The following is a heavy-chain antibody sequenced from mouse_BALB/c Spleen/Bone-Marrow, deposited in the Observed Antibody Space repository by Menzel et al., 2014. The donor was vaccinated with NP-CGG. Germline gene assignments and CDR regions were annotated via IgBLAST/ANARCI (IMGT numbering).Heavy chain of an antibody. CDR2: ISNGGGST. V-gene: IGHV5-12-2*01. CDR3: ATGTFAY. Sequence: EVMLVEPGGGLEQPGGSLKLSCAASGFTFSSYTMSWVRQTPEKRLEWVAYISNGGGSTYYPDTVKGRFTTSRDNAKNTLYLQVSSLKSEDTAMYYCATGTFAYWGQGTLVTVSA. J-gene: IGHJ3*01. CDR1: GFTFSSYT. D-gene: IGHD4-1*01.